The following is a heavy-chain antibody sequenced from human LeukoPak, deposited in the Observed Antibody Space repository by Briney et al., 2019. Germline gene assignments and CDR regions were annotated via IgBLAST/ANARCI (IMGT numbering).Heavy chain of an antibody. Sequence: GGSLRLSCAASGFTLSTYGVHWVRQAPGKGLEWVAFIQYNGGNKYYADSVKGRFTISRDNSQNTLYLQMNSLRAEDTAVYYCAKDLSQYDSSGYRYFDYWGQGSPVTVSS. V-gene: IGHV3-30*02. CDR2: IQYNGGNK. CDR3: AKDLSQYDSSGYRYFDY. CDR1: GFTLSTYG. J-gene: IGHJ4*02. D-gene: IGHD3-22*01.